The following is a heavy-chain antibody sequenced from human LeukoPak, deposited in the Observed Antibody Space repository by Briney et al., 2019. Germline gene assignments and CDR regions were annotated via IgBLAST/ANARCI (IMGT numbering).Heavy chain of an antibody. CDR3: AKLGSAEYFQH. CDR1: GGSISSSNW. Sequence: KPSETLSLTCAVSGGSISSSNWWSWVRQPPGRGLEWIGEIYPSGSTNYNPSLKSRVTISVDKSKNQFSLKLSSVTAADTAVYYCAKLGSAEYFQHWGQGTLVTVSS. D-gene: IGHD3-3*02. V-gene: IGHV4-4*02. CDR2: IYPSGST. J-gene: IGHJ1*01.